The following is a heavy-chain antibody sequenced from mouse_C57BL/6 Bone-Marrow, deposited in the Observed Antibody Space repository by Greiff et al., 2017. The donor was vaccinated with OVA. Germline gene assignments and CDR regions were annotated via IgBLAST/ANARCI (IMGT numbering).Heavy chain of an antibody. J-gene: IGHJ4*01. CDR2: IDPSDSYT. V-gene: IGHV1-50*01. CDR1: GYTFTSYW. D-gene: IGHD1-1*01. Sequence: VQLQQPGAELVKPGASVKLSCKASGYTFTSYWMQWVKQRPGQGLEWIGEIDPSDSYTNYNQKFKGKATLTVDTSSSTAYMQLSSLTSEDSAVYYCALYYGSSYDAMDYWGQGTSVTVSS. CDR3: ALYYGSSYDAMDY.